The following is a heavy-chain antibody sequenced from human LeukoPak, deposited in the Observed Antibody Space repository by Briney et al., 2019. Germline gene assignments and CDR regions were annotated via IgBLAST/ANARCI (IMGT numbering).Heavy chain of an antibody. Sequence: PSETLSLTCAVYGGSFSGYYWSWIRQPPGKGLEWIGEINHSGSTNYNPSLKSRVTISVDTSKNQFSLKLSSVTAADTAVYYCARGYCSGGSCADYYFDYWGQGTLVTVSS. V-gene: IGHV4-34*01. CDR3: ARGYCSGGSCADYYFDY. D-gene: IGHD2-15*01. J-gene: IGHJ4*02. CDR2: INHSGST. CDR1: GGSFSGYY.